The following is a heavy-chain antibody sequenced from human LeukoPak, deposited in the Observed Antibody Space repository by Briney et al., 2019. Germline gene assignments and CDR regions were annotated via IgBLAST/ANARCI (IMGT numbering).Heavy chain of an antibody. D-gene: IGHD2-21*02. CDR3: ARVAYCGGDCYVHAFDI. CDR2: IKQDGSEK. V-gene: IGHV3-7*01. CDR1: GFTFSSYW. J-gene: IGHJ3*02. Sequence: PGGSLRLSCAASGFTFSSYWMSWVRQAPGKGLEWVANIKQDGSEKYYVDSVKGRFTISRDNAKNSLYLQMNSLRAEDTAVYYCARVAYCGGDCYVHAFDIWGQGTMVTVSS.